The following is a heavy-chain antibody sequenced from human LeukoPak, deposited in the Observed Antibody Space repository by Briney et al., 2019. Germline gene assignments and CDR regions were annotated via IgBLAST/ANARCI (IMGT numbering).Heavy chain of an antibody. CDR2: IIPIFGTA. CDR1: GGTFSSYA. CDR3: ARRTAYHYGMDV. D-gene: IGHD1-1*01. J-gene: IGHJ6*02. V-gene: IGHV1-69*13. Sequence: ASVKVSYKASGGTFSSYAISWVRQAPGQGLEWMGGIIPIFGTANYAQKFQGRVTITADESTSAAYMELSSLRSEDTAVYYCARRTAYHYGMDVWGQGTTVTVSS.